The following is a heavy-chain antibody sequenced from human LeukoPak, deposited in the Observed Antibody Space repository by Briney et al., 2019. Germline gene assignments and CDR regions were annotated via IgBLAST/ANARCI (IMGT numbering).Heavy chain of an antibody. CDR3: ARRGHGYGSPFDY. Sequence: GGSLRLSCAASGFTVSSNYMNWVRQAPGKGLEWVSMIYPNGNTFYTDSVKGRFTISRDNSKNTLDLQMSSLRAEGTAVYYCARRGHGYGSPFDYWGQGTLVTVSS. CDR2: IYPNGNT. D-gene: IGHD5-18*01. CDR1: GFTVSSNY. J-gene: IGHJ4*02. V-gene: IGHV3-66*04.